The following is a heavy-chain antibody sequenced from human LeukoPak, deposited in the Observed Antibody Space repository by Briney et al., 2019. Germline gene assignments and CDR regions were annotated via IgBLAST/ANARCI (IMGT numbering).Heavy chain of an antibody. Sequence: GGSLRLSCAASGFAFSSYGMHWVREAPGKGVECVAVIWYDGSNKYYADPVKGRFTVSRHNSQNPLYLQINSLRVDDTAIYYCARGSHGEHDSWGQGTLVTVSS. V-gene: IGHV3-33*01. J-gene: IGHJ5*01. CDR1: GFAFSSYG. D-gene: IGHD4-17*01. CDR2: IWYDGSNK. CDR3: ARGSHGEHDS.